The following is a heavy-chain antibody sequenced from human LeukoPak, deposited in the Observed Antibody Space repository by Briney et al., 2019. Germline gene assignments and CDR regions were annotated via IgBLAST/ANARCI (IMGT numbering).Heavy chain of an antibody. CDR1: GITFSSYA. Sequence: GRSLRLSCAASGITFSSYAMHWVRQAPGKGLEWVAVISYDGSNKYYADSAKGRFTISRDNSKNTLYLQMNSLRAEDTAVYYCAGGYCSGGSCSLSGPWGQGTLVTVSS. J-gene: IGHJ5*02. CDR3: AGGYCSGGSCSLSGP. CDR2: ISYDGSNK. V-gene: IGHV3-30-3*01. D-gene: IGHD2-15*01.